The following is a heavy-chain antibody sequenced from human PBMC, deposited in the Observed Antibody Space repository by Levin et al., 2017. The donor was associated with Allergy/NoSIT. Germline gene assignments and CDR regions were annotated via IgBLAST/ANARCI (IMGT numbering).Heavy chain of an antibody. CDR1: GFTFSSYG. CDR3: AKDLGGYSPFDY. J-gene: IGHJ4*02. Sequence: GGSLRLSCAASGFTFSSYGMHWVRQAPGKGLEWVAVISYDGSNKYYVDSVQGRFTISRDNSKNTLYLQMNGLRAEDTAVYYCAKDLGGYSPFDYWGQGTLVTVSS. V-gene: IGHV3-30*18. D-gene: IGHD4-11*01. CDR2: ISYDGSNK.